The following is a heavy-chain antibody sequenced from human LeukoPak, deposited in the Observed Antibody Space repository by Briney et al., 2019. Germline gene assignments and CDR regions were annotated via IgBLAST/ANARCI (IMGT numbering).Heavy chain of an antibody. CDR1: GYNFFTYW. D-gene: IGHD2-21*01. Sequence: GESLKISCKASGYNFFTYWIAWVRQMPGKGLEWMAIINPDNSNIRYSPSFEGQVTISADKSVSTAYPQWSSLKASDTAIYYCARRGYFDGGGNDYWGQGTLVTVSS. J-gene: IGHJ4*02. V-gene: IGHV5-51*01. CDR2: INPDNSNI. CDR3: ARRGYFDGGGNDY.